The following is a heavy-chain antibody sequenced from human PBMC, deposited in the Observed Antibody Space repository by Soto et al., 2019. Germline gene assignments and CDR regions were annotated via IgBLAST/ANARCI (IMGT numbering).Heavy chain of an antibody. J-gene: IGHJ5*02. CDR1: GGFLTSFQ. D-gene: IGHD1-26*01. Sequence: XTLSFPGVLSGGFLTSFQWCEIRQFPGKGLELIAYTSYSGNTKYNPSLKSRFTISIYTSKNQFSLKLTFMTAADTAVYYWARDMHAALTHYFDPWGQGNLGTVSS. V-gene: IGHV4-59*01. CDR2: TSYSGNT. CDR3: ARDMHAALTHYFDP.